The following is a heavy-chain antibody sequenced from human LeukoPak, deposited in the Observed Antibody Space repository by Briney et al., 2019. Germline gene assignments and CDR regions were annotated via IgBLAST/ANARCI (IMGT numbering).Heavy chain of an antibody. CDR3: ATWGGLGDY. CDR2: IKQDGREK. V-gene: IGHV3-7*01. J-gene: IGHJ4*02. Sequence: GGSLGLSCAASGLTFSNYWMTWVRQAPGKGLEWVANIKQDGREKYYVDSVKGRFTISRDNAKNSLYLQMNSLRADDTAVYYCATWGGLGDYWGQGTLVTVSS. D-gene: IGHD3-16*01. CDR1: GLTFSNYW.